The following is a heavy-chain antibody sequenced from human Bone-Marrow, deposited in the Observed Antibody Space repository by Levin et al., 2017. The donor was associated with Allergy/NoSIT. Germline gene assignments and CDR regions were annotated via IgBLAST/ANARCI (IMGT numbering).Heavy chain of an antibody. Sequence: GESLKISCAASGFTFSDYYMTWIRQAPGKGLEWVSYISTSESTIFYVDSAKGRYADSVKGRFTISRDDAKNSLYLQMTSLRAEDTAVYYCARATDGGCDSWGQGTLVTVSS. CDR3: ARATDGGCDS. J-gene: IGHJ4*02. V-gene: IGHV3-11*01. CDR1: GFTFSDYY. CDR2: ISTSESTI. D-gene: IGHD4-23*01.